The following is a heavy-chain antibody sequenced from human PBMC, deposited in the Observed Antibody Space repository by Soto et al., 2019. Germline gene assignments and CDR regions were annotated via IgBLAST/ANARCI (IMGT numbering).Heavy chain of an antibody. D-gene: IGHD3-22*01. CDR2: IYYSGST. Sequence: SETLSLTXTVSGGSISSSSYYWGWIRQPPGKGLEWIGSIYYSGSTYYNPSLKSRVTISVDTSKNQFSLKLSSVTAADTAVYYCARHDSSGYYYVFFDYWGQGTLVTVS. V-gene: IGHV4-39*01. CDR3: ARHDSSGYYYVFFDY. J-gene: IGHJ4*02. CDR1: GGSISSSSYY.